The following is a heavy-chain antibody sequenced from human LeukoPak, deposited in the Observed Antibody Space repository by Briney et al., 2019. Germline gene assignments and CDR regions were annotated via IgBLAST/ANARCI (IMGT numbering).Heavy chain of an antibody. J-gene: IGHJ5*02. Sequence: PGGSLRLSCVASGFTFTSCLMDWVRQAPGKGLVWVSRIDGDGGNPSYADSVKGRFTISRDNAKNTLYLQMNSLRAEDTAVYYCARGRGYSGYDLSWFDPWGQGTLVTVSS. D-gene: IGHD5-12*01. CDR1: GFTFTSCL. CDR2: IDGDGGNP. V-gene: IGHV3-74*01. CDR3: ARGRGYSGYDLSWFDP.